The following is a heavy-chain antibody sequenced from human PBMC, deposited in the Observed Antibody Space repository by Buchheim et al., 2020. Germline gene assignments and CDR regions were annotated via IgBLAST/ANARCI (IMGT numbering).Heavy chain of an antibody. V-gene: IGHV4-34*01. D-gene: IGHD2-2*01. CDR3: ARDPTYCSSTSCYG. J-gene: IGHJ4*02. CDR1: GGSFSGYY. Sequence: QVQLQQWGAGLLKPSETLSLTCAVYGGSFSGYYWSWIRQPPGKGLEWIGEINHSGSTNYNPSLKSRVTISVDTSKNQFSLKLSSVAAADTAVYYCARDPTYCSSTSCYGWGQGTL. CDR2: INHSGST.